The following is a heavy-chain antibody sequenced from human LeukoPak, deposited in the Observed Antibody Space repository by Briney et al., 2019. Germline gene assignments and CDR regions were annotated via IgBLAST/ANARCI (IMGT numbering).Heavy chain of an antibody. CDR2: ISGSGGST. Sequence: PGGSLRLSCAASGFTFSSYAMSWVRQAPGKGLEWVSAISGSGGSTYYADSVKGRFTISRDNSKNTLYLQMNSLRAEDTAVYYCAKRPTWIQLWSLIDYWGQGTLVTVSS. V-gene: IGHV3-23*01. CDR3: AKRPTWIQLWSLIDY. D-gene: IGHD5-18*01. J-gene: IGHJ4*02. CDR1: GFTFSSYA.